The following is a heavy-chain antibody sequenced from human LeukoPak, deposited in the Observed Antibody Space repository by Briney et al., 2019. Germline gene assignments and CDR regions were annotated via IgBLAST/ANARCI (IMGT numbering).Heavy chain of an antibody. V-gene: IGHV4-59*08. Sequence: SETLPLTCTVSGGSISSYYWSWIRQPPGKGLEWIGYIYYSGSTNYNPSLKSRVTISVDTSMNQFSLKLSSVTAADTAVYYCARRSPYCSSTSCYRYYYYGMDVWGQGTTVTVSS. D-gene: IGHD2-2*01. J-gene: IGHJ6*02. CDR3: ARRSPYCSSTSCYRYYYYGMDV. CDR1: GGSISSYY. CDR2: IYYSGST.